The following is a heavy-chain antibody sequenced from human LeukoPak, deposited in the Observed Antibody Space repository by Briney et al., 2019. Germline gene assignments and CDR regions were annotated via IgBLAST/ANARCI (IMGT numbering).Heavy chain of an antibody. CDR1: GLTFSRHG. J-gene: IGHJ3*02. Sequence: GGSLRLSCVAPGLTFSRHGMHWVRQAPGKGLEWVSAIGANDGRTYYADSVKGRFTISRDNSKNTLYLQMNSLRAEDTAVYYCAKGYYYDSSFDAFDIWGQGTMVTVSS. V-gene: IGHV3-23*01. D-gene: IGHD3-22*01. CDR3: AKGYYYDSSFDAFDI. CDR2: IGANDGRT.